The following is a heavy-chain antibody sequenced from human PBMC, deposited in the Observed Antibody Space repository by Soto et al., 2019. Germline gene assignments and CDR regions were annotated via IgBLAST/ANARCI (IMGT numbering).Heavy chain of an antibody. CDR3: ARDLPCSSTSCYFYGMDV. V-gene: IGHV3-74*01. CDR1: GFTFSSYW. Sequence: VGSLRLSCAASGFTFSSYWMHWVRQAPGKGLVWVSRINSDGSSTSYADSVKGRFTISRDNAKNTLYLQMNSLRAEDTAVYYCARDLPCSSTSCYFYGMDVWGQGTTVTVSS. CDR2: INSDGSST. D-gene: IGHD2-2*01. J-gene: IGHJ6*02.